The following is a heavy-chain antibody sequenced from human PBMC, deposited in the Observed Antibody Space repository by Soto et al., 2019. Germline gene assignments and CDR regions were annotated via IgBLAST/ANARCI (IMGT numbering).Heavy chain of an antibody. V-gene: IGHV1-69*06. CDR1: GGTFSSYA. CDR3: ARGTGIATDWGWFDP. Sequence: QVQLVQSGAEVKKPGSSVKVSCKASGGTFSSYAISWVRQAPGQGLEWMGGVIPIFGTANYAQKFQGRVTITADKSTSTASMELSSLRSEDTAVYYCARGTGIATDWGWFDPWGKGTLVTVSS. D-gene: IGHD6-13*01. J-gene: IGHJ5*02. CDR2: VIPIFGTA.